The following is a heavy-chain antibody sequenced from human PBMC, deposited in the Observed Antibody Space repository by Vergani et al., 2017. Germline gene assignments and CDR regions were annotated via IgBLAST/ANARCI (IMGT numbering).Heavy chain of an antibody. V-gene: IGHV3-30*18. CDR1: GFTFSSYG. CDR3: AKTRD. Sequence: QVQLVESGGGVVQPGRSLRLSCAASGFTFSSYGMHWVRQAPGKGLEWVAVISYDGSNKYYADSVKGRFTISRDNSKNTLYLQMNSLRDEDTAVYYCAKTRDWGQGTLVTVSS. CDR2: ISYDGSNK. J-gene: IGHJ4*02.